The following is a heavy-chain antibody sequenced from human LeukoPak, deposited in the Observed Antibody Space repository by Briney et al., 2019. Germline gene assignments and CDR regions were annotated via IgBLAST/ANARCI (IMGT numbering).Heavy chain of an antibody. CDR2: INNDGSGT. Sequence: GGSLRLSCAASGFTLSSYWMQWVRQAPGKGLEWVSRINNDGSGTTYADSVKGRFTISRDNAKNTLYLQMNSLRAEDTAVYYCARVSPMIVVVDYWGQGTLVTVSS. J-gene: IGHJ4*02. CDR3: ARVSPMIVVVDY. V-gene: IGHV3-74*01. CDR1: GFTLSSYW. D-gene: IGHD3-22*01.